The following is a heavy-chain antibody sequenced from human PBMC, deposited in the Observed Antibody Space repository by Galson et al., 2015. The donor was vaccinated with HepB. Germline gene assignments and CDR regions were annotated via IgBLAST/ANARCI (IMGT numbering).Heavy chain of an antibody. D-gene: IGHD2-2*02. CDR1: GFTFSDSF. J-gene: IGHJ4*02. CDR3: ARGNTAVDY. Sequence: SLRLSCAASGFTFSDSFMTWLRQAPGKGLEWVSYISGTGAYIEYADSVKGRFTISRDNAETSLYLGMSSLRAEDTAMYYCARGNTAVDYWGQGMLVTVSS. V-gene: IGHV3-11*06. CDR2: ISGTGAYI.